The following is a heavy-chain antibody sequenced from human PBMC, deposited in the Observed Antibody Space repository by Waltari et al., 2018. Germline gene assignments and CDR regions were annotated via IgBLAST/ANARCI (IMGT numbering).Heavy chain of an antibody. Sequence: QVQLVESGGGVVQPGGSLRLSCAASGFTFSSYGMHWVRQAPGMGPGWVAIILSEGSNKFYAASMKGRFTISRDNSKDALYLQVNSLRAEDTAVYYCAKDRRIVGVPVGGFDPWGQGTLVTVSS. D-gene: IGHD1-26*01. J-gene: IGHJ5*02. V-gene: IGHV3-30*02. CDR1: GFTFSSYG. CDR2: ILSEGSNK. CDR3: AKDRRIVGVPVGGFDP.